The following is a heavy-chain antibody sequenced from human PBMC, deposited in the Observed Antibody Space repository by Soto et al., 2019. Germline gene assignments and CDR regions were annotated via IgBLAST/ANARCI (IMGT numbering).Heavy chain of an antibody. Sequence: ASVKVSCKASGYTFASYGISWVRQAPGQGLEWMGWISAYNGNTNYAQKLQGRVTMTTDTSTSTAYMELRSLRSDDTAVYYCARDTYDFWSGPFGVWFDPWGQGTLVTVSS. V-gene: IGHV1-18*01. CDR1: GYTFASYG. D-gene: IGHD3-3*01. J-gene: IGHJ5*02. CDR2: ISAYNGNT. CDR3: ARDTYDFWSGPFGVWFDP.